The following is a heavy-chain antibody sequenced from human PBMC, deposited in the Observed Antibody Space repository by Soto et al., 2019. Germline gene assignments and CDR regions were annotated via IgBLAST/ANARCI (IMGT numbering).Heavy chain of an antibody. CDR2: IYYSGST. CDR3: ARPTFSLYDAFDT. J-gene: IGHJ3*02. V-gene: IGHV4-59*08. Sequence: ASETLSLTCSVSGGSISSYYWTWIRQPPGKGLEWIGYIYYSGSTDYNPSLKSRVTISVDTSKNQFSLRLRSVTAADTAVYYCARPTFSLYDAFDTWGPGTMVTVSS. CDR1: GGSISSYY.